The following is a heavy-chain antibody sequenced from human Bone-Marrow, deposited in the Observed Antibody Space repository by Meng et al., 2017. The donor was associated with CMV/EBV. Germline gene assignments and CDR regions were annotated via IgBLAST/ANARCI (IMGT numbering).Heavy chain of an antibody. CDR3: ASRGPLRYFDWLDAFDI. V-gene: IGHV1-69*05. CDR2: IIPIFGTA. CDR1: GGTFSSYA. Sequence: SVKVSCKASGGTFSSYAISWVRQAPGQGLEWMGGIIPIFGTANYAQKFQGRVTITTDESTSTAYMELSSLRSEDTAVYYCASRGPLRYFDWLDAFDIWGQGTTVTVSS. J-gene: IGHJ3*02. D-gene: IGHD3-9*01.